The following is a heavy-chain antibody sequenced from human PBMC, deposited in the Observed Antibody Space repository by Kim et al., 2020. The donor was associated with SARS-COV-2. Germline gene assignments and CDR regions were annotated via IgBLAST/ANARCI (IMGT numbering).Heavy chain of an antibody. CDR3: ASLWFGELLPTDFDY. D-gene: IGHD3-10*01. CDR1: GFTFSSYA. J-gene: IGHJ4*02. Sequence: GGSLRLSCAASGFTFSSYAMSWVRQAPGKGLEWVSAISGSGGSTYYADSVKGRFTISRDNSKNTLYLQMNSLRAEDTAVYYCASLWFGELLPTDFDYWGQGTLVTVSS. CDR2: ISGSGGST. V-gene: IGHV3-23*01.